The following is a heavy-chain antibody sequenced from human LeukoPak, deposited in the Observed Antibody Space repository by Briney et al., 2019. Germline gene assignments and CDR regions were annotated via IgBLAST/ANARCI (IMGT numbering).Heavy chain of an antibody. D-gene: IGHD6-19*01. CDR3: ARVSSGWYHFDY. Sequence: SETLSLTCTVSGGSITSYYWSWIRQPAGKGLEWIGRIYTSGSTHYNPSLKSRVTISLDTSKNQFSLNLSSVTAADTAVYYCARVSSGWYHFDYWGQGTLVTVSS. CDR2: IYTSGST. J-gene: IGHJ4*02. V-gene: IGHV4-4*07. CDR1: GGSITSYY.